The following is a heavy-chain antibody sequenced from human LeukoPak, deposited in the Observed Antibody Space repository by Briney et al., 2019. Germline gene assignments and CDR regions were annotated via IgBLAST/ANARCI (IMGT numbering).Heavy chain of an antibody. CDR3: AKSAGLTTKFYYFDY. V-gene: IGHV3-23*01. CDR1: GLIFGSYA. J-gene: IGHJ4*02. Sequence: PGGSLRLSCAASGLIFGSYAMSWVRQAPGKGLEWVSGISGSGTGTYYADSVKGRFTISRDNSKNTLYLQMNNLRAEDTAVYYCAKSAGLTTKFYYFDYWGQGTLVTVSS. D-gene: IGHD3-9*01. CDR2: ISGSGTGT.